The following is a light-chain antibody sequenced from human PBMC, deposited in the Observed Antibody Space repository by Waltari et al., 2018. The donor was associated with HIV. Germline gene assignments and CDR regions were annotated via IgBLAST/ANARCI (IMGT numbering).Light chain of an antibody. V-gene: IGLV1-47*01. CDR1: SSNVGRDN. CDR3: AAWDNILSGYV. Sequence: QSALTQPPSTSGTPGQRVTMSCSGSSSNVGRDNVYWYQQIPGTAPKLLIYNDDQRPSGVPDRFSGSKSGTSASLAISGLRSEDEADYYCAAWDNILSGYVFGTGTKVTVL. J-gene: IGLJ1*01. CDR2: NDD.